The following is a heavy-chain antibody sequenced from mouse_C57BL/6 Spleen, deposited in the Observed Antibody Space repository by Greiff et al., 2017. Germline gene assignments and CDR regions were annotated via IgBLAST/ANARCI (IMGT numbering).Heavy chain of an antibody. J-gene: IGHJ2*01. Sequence: QVQLQQSGPELVKPGASVKISCKASGYAFSSSWMNWVKQRPGKGLEWIGRIYPGDGDTNYNGKFKGKATLTADKSSSTAYMQLSSLTSEDSAVYFCARRAWEDYFDYWGQGTTLTVSS. CDR1: GYAFSSSW. D-gene: IGHD4-1*01. CDR3: ARRAWEDYFDY. V-gene: IGHV1-82*01. CDR2: IYPGDGDT.